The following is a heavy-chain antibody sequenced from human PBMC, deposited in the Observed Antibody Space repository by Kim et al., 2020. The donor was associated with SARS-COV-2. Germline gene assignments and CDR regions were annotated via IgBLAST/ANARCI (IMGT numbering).Heavy chain of an antibody. J-gene: IGHJ6*02. D-gene: IGHD6-19*01. V-gene: IGHV3-23*01. Sequence: GGSLRLSCAASGFTFSSYAMSWVRQAPGKGLEWVSAISGSGGSTYYADSVKGRFTISRDNSKNTLYLQMNSLRAEDTAVYYCAKANADSSGWYDLAGYYYGMDVWGQGTTVTVSS. CDR2: ISGSGGST. CDR3: AKANADSSGWYDLAGYYYGMDV. CDR1: GFTFSSYA.